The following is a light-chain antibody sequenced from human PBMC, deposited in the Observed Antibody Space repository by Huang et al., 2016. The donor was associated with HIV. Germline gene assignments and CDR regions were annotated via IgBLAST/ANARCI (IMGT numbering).Light chain of an antibody. CDR2: WAS. V-gene: IGKV4-1*01. Sequence: DIIMTHSPDSLALSLGGRAAIKCTAIQSVIKTPNNKNSRSWYQLKVGQPPKLLIYWASTREAGVPDRFSGSGSGTHFTLTIASLQAEDVAVYYCHQCYDIPQTFGQGTKVEVK. CDR1: QSVIKTPNNKNS. CDR3: HQCYDIPQT. J-gene: IGKJ1*01.